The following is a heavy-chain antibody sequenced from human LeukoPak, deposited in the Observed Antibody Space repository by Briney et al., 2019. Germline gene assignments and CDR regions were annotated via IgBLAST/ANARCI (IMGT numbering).Heavy chain of an antibody. V-gene: IGHV3-23*01. D-gene: IGHD3-22*01. CDR2: ISGSGGST. CDR3: AKEMRSGYSGDSFDY. Sequence: PGGSLRLSCAASGFTFSSYAMSWVRQAPGKGLEWVSAISGSGGSTYYADSVKGRFTISRDNSKNTLYLQINSLRAEDTAVYYCAKEMRSGYSGDSFDYWGQGTLVTVSS. CDR1: GFTFSSYA. J-gene: IGHJ4*02.